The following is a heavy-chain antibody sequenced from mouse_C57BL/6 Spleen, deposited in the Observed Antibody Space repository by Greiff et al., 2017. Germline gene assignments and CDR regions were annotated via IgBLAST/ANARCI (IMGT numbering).Heavy chain of an antibody. CDR1: GYSITSGYY. CDR2: ISYDGSN. V-gene: IGHV3-6*01. Sequence: EVKLMESGPGLVKPSQSLSLTCSVTGYSITSGYYWNWIRQFPGNKLEWMGYISYDGSNNYNPSLKNRISITRDTSKNQFFLKLNSVTTEDTATYYCARDQGYGYYFDDWGQGTTLTVSS. D-gene: IGHD1-2*01. CDR3: ARDQGYGYYFDD. J-gene: IGHJ2*01.